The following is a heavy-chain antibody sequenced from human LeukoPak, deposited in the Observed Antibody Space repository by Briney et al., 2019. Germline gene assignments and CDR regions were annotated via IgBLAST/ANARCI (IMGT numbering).Heavy chain of an antibody. CDR2: ISYDGSNK. Sequence: PGTSLRLSCAAFGFTFRNYGMHWVRQAPGKGLEWVAVISYDGSNKYYADSVKGRFTISRDNSKNTLYLQMNSLRAEDTALYSCARGGIYYGSGSYYPPDYWGQGTLVTVSS. V-gene: IGHV3-30*19. J-gene: IGHJ4*02. D-gene: IGHD3-10*01. CDR3: ARGGIYYGSGSYYPPDY. CDR1: GFTFRNYG.